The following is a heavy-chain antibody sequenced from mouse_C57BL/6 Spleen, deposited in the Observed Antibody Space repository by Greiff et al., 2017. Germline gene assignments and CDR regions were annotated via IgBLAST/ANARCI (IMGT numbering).Heavy chain of an antibody. CDR1: GYTFTSYW. V-gene: IGHV1-52*01. D-gene: IGHD1-1*01. CDR2: IDPSDSET. Sequence: VQLQQPGAELVRPGSSVKLSCKASGYTFTSYWMHWVKQRPIQGLEWIGNIDPSDSETNYNQKFKDKATLTVDKSSSTAYMQLSSLTSEDSAVYYCARDYGSRSGYAMGCWGQGTSVTVS. J-gene: IGHJ4*01. CDR3: ARDYGSRSGYAMGC.